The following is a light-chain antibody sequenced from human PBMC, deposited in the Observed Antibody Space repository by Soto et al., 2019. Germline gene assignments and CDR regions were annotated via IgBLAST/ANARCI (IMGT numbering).Light chain of an antibody. Sequence: EIVLTQSPGTLSLSPGERATLSCRASQSFSSSSLAWYQQKPGQAPRLLIYGASSRPTGIPDRFSGSGSGTDFTLTISRLEPEDFAVYYCQQYGSSSTFGQGTRLEIK. CDR3: QQYGSSST. CDR2: GAS. J-gene: IGKJ5*01. CDR1: QSFSSSS. V-gene: IGKV3-20*01.